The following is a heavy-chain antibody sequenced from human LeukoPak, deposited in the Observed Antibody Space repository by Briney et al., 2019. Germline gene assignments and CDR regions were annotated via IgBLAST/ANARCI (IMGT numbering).Heavy chain of an antibody. CDR1: GYTFTDFP. CDR2: IDTDTGNP. V-gene: IGHV7-4-1*02. Sequence: ASVKVSCKTSGYTFTDFPVNWVRQAPGQGLEWMGWIDTDTGNPTYAQGFTGRFVFSLDTSVSTTYLQVNSLKAEDTAVYYCVRGRDTTGYSSYWGQGTLVTVSS. CDR3: VRGRDTTGYSSY. D-gene: IGHD3-22*01. J-gene: IGHJ4*02.